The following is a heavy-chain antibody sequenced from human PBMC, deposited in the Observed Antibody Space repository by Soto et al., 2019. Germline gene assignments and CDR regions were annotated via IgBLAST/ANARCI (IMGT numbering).Heavy chain of an antibody. Sequence: SSETLSLTCAVYGGSLSGYYWGWIRQPPGKGLEWIGEINHSGSTNYNPSLKSRVTISVDTSKNQFSLKLSSVTAADTAVYYCALTGATRYYFDYWGQGTLVTVSS. CDR2: INHSGST. V-gene: IGHV4-34*01. CDR1: GGSLSGYY. CDR3: ALTGATRYYFDY. D-gene: IGHD1-26*01. J-gene: IGHJ4*02.